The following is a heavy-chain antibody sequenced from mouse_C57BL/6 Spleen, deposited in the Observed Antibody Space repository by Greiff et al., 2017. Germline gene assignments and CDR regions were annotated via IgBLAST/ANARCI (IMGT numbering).Heavy chain of an antibody. Sequence: DVQLVESGGGLVQPKGSLKLSCAASGFSFNTYAMNWVRQAPGKGLEWVARIRSKSNNYATYYADSVKDRFTISRDDSESMLYLQMNNLKTEDTAMYYCVRGSGYAMDYWGQGTSVTVSS. CDR3: VRGSGYAMDY. J-gene: IGHJ4*01. V-gene: IGHV10-1*01. CDR2: IRSKSNNYAT. CDR1: GFSFNTYA. D-gene: IGHD3-2*02.